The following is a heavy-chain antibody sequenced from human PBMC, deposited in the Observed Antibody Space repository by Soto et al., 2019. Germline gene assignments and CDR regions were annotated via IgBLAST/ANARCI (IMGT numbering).Heavy chain of an antibody. CDR3: ARRITIFGVVINDYCGMDV. CDR2: IKQDGSEK. D-gene: IGHD3-3*01. V-gene: IGHV3-7*01. J-gene: IGHJ6*02. CDR1: GFTFSSYW. Sequence: PGGSLRLSCAASGFTFSSYWMSWVRQAPGKGLEWVANIKQDGSEKYYVDSVKGRFTTSRDNAKNSLYLQMNSLRAEDTAVYYCARRITIFGVVINDYCGMDVWGQGTTVTVSS.